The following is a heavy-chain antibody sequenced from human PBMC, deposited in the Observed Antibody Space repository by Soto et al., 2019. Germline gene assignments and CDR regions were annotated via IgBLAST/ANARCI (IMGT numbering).Heavy chain of an antibody. V-gene: IGHV1-69*12. CDR3: AVGPSAAAWYAHGMDV. CDR2: IFPVFGTA. J-gene: IGHJ6*02. Sequence: QVQLVQSGAEVKKPGSSVKVSCKASGDTFSRYSISWVRQAPGQGLEWMGGIFPVFGTATYAQKFQGRVMITADESKNPAYMDLSSLTSEDTAVYYCAVGPSAAAWYAHGMDVWGQGTTVTVSS. D-gene: IGHD2-2*01. CDR1: GDTFSRYS.